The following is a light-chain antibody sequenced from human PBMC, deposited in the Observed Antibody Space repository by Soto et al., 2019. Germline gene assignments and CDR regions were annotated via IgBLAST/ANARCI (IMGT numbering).Light chain of an antibody. CDR2: DAS. CDR3: QQSYSTPRT. Sequence: DIQMTQSPSTLSASVGDRVRITCRASQSISSWLAWYQQKPGKAPKLLIYDASSLESGVPSRFSGSGSGTEFTLTISSLQPEDFATYYCQQSYSTPRTFGQGTKVDIK. J-gene: IGKJ1*01. CDR1: QSISSW. V-gene: IGKV1-5*01.